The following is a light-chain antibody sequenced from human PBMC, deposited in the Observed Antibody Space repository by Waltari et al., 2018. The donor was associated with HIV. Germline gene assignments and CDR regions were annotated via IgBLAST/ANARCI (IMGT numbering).Light chain of an antibody. CDR3: CSYAGGSTLV. CDR1: NNYNN. V-gene: IGLV2-23*02. Sequence: QSALTQPASVSGSPGQSITISCSGTNNYNNVSWYHQYPGKAPKLRLYDVSKRPSGVSNRFSGSKAGNTASLTISGLQAEDEGDYHCCSYAGGSTLVFGGGTKLTVL. J-gene: IGLJ2*01. CDR2: DVS.